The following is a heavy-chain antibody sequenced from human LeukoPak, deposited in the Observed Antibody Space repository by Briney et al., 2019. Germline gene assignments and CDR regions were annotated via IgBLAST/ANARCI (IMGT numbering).Heavy chain of an antibody. D-gene: IGHD3-22*01. CDR2: IKQDGSEK. Sequence: GGSLRLSCAASGFTFSSYWMSWVRQAPGKGLEWVANIKQDGSEKYYVDSEKGRFTISRDNAKNSLYLQMNSLRAEDTAVYYCARERDPVYYDSSGYFDYWGQGTLVTVSS. J-gene: IGHJ4*02. V-gene: IGHV3-7*01. CDR3: ARERDPVYYDSSGYFDY. CDR1: GFTFSSYW.